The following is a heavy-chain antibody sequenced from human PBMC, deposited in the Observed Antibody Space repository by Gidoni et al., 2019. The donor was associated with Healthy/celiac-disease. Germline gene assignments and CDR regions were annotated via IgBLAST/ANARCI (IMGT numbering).Heavy chain of an antibody. CDR3: TKGLDIVVVTAATPRDY. V-gene: IGHV3-15*01. J-gene: IGHJ4*02. CDR2: NKRKTDGGTT. CDR1: GFTFSNAW. Sequence: EVQLVESGGVLVKPGGSLRLSCAASGFTFSNAWMSWVRQAPGKGLELVGRNKRKTDGGTTDYAEPVKGRLTISRDDSKNTLYLQMNSLKTEDTAVYYCTKGLDIVVVTAATPRDYWGQGTLVTGSS. D-gene: IGHD2-2*03.